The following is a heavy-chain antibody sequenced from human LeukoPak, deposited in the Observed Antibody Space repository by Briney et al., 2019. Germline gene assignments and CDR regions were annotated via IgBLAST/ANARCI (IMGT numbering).Heavy chain of an antibody. CDR3: ARGGAGMATIDY. J-gene: IGHJ4*02. CDR1: GGSISSYY. Sequence: SETLSLTCTVSGGSISSYYWSWIQQPPGKVLEWIGYIYYSGSTNYNPSLKSRVTISVDTSKNQFSLKLSSVTAADTAVYYCARGGAGMATIDYWGQGTLVTVSS. V-gene: IGHV4-59*01. D-gene: IGHD5-24*01. CDR2: IYYSGST.